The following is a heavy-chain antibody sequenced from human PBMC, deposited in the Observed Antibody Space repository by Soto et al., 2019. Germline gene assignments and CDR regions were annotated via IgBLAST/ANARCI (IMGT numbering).Heavy chain of an antibody. CDR2: ISAYNGNT. Sequence: QVQVVQSGGEVKKPGASVKVSCKASGYTFTTYGISWVRQAPGQGLEWMGWISAYNGNTNYAQNLQGRVTMTTDTXTSTAYMEVRSLRFAATAVYYCARARVGATYDLDYWGQGTLVTVSS. CDR3: ARARVGATYDLDY. V-gene: IGHV1-18*01. CDR1: GYTFTTYG. J-gene: IGHJ4*02. D-gene: IGHD1-26*01.